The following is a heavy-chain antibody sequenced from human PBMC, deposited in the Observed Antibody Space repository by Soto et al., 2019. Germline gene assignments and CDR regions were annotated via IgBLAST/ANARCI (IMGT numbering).Heavy chain of an antibody. CDR2: IYHSGST. CDR3: ASSYYYGSGSYSDY. Sequence: SETLSLTCAVSGGSISSSNWWSWVRQPPGKGLEWIGEIYHSGSTNYNPSLKSRVTISVDKSKNQFSLKLSSVTAADTAVYYCASSYYYGSGSYSDYWGQGTLVTVSS. V-gene: IGHV4-4*02. D-gene: IGHD3-10*01. CDR1: GGSISSSNW. J-gene: IGHJ4*02.